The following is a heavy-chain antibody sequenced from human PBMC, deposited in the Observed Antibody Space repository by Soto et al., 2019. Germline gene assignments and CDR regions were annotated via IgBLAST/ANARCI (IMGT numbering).Heavy chain of an antibody. CDR3: ARDLRYYYGSGSPYYGMDV. CDR2: IYYSGST. J-gene: IGHJ6*02. D-gene: IGHD3-10*01. V-gene: IGHV4-31*03. CDR1: GGSISSGGYY. Sequence: SETLSLTCTVSGGSISSGGYYWSWIRQHPGKGLEWIGYIYYSGSTYYNPSLKSRVTISVDTSKNQFSLKLSSVTAADTAVYYCARDLRYYYGSGSPYYGMDVWGQGTTVTVSS.